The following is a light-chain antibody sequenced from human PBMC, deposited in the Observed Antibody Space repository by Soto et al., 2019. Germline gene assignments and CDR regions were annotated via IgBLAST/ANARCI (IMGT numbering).Light chain of an antibody. CDR3: VLYLGSGIWV. J-gene: IGLJ3*02. V-gene: IGLV8-61*01. Sequence: QTVVTQEPSFSVSPGGTVTLTCGLRSGCVSTSYYPRWYQQTPGQAPRTLIYNTNTRSSGLPDRCSGYILANKAALTITGAQADDESEYYCVLYLGSGIWVYGGETKLTVL. CDR1: SGCVSTSYY. CDR2: NTN.